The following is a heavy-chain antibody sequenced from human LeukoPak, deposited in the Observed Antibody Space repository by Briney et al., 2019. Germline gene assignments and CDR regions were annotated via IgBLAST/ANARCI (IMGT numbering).Heavy chain of an antibody. V-gene: IGHV3-11*01. J-gene: IGHJ4*02. CDR3: ARDEGPGRWHFDY. CDR2: ISSSGSTI. CDR1: GFTFSDYY. Sequence: GGSLRLSCAASGFTFSDYYMSWIRQAPGKGLEWVSCISSSGSTIYYADSVKGRFTISRDNSKNTLYLQMNSLRAEDTAVYYCARDEGPGRWHFDYWGQGTLVTVSS. D-gene: IGHD4-23*01.